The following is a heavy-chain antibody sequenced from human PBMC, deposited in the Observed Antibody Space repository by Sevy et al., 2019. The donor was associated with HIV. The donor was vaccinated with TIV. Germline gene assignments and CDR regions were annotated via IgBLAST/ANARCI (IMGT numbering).Heavy chain of an antibody. CDR1: GFTFSGSA. CDR3: TSNPKNDYAKDYYYYGMDV. D-gene: IGHD4-17*01. J-gene: IGHJ6*02. Sequence: GGSLRLSCAASGFTFSGSAMHWVRQASGKGLEWVGRIRSKANSYATAYAASVKGRFTISSDDSKNTAYLQMNSLKTEDTAVYYCTSNPKNDYAKDYYYYGMDVWGQGTTVTVSS. CDR2: IRSKANSYAT. V-gene: IGHV3-73*01.